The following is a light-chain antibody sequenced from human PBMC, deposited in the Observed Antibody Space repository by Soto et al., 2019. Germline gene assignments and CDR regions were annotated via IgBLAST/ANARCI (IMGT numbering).Light chain of an antibody. Sequence: DIEMTQSPLSLPVTPGEPASISCRSSQSLLHSNGYNYLDWYLQRPGQSTQLLISLGSNRASGVHARFSGSGSATDFTQNIAGVEAEDCGIYFCMQAIQCPYTFSQGTKLEIK. CDR1: QSLLHSNGYNY. CDR2: LGS. V-gene: IGKV2-28*01. CDR3: MQAIQCPYT. J-gene: IGKJ2*01.